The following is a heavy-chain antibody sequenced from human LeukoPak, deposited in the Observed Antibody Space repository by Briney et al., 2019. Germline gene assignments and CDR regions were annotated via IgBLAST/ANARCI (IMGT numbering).Heavy chain of an antibody. CDR1: GFTVSSNY. D-gene: IGHD6-19*01. CDR3: ARVGSDSSGWRRFDS. Sequence: PGGSLRLSCAASGFTVSSNYMSWVRQAPGKGLEWVSVIYSGGRTYYADSVKGRFTISRDNSKNTLYLQMNSLRAEDTAVYYCARVGSDSSGWRRFDSWGQGTLVTVSS. CDR2: IYSGGRT. J-gene: IGHJ4*02. V-gene: IGHV3-53*01.